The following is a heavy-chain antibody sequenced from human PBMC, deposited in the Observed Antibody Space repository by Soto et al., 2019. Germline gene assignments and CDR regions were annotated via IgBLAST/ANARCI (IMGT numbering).Heavy chain of an antibody. CDR3: ARGSYDSSGYHTFDY. CDR2: INPNSGGT. Sequence: ASVKVSCKASGYTFTGYYMHWVRQAPGQGLEWMGRINPNSGGTNYAQKFQGWVTMTRDTSISTAYMELSRLRSDDTAVYYCARGSYDSSGYHTFDYWGQGTLVTVAS. J-gene: IGHJ4*02. D-gene: IGHD3-22*01. CDR1: GYTFTGYY. V-gene: IGHV1-2*04.